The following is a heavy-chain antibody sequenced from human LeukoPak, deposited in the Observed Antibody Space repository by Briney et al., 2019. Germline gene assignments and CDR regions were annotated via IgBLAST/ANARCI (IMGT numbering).Heavy chain of an antibody. CDR2: IYYSGST. Sequence: SETPSLTCTVSGGSISSSSYYWGWIRQPPGKGLEWIGSIYYSGSTYYNPSLKSRVTISVDTSKNQFSLKLSSVTAADTAVYYCASPPLRYCSSTSCFGYWGQGTLVTVSS. V-gene: IGHV4-39*01. CDR3: ASPPLRYCSSTSCFGY. D-gene: IGHD2-2*01. J-gene: IGHJ4*02. CDR1: GGSISSSSYY.